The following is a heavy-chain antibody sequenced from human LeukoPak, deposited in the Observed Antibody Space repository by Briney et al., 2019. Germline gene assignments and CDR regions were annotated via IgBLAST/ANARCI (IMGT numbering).Heavy chain of an antibody. CDR1: GFTFSRSW. CDR3: ASSGWYSTPNWFDP. Sequence: GGSLRLSCAASGFTFSRSWMHWVRQAPGKGLEWVASIKEDGSEKYYVDSVKGRFTISRDNAKNSLYLQMNSLRAEDTAMYCCASSGWYSTPNWFDPWGQGTLVIVSS. CDR2: IKEDGSEK. V-gene: IGHV3-7*01. J-gene: IGHJ5*02. D-gene: IGHD6-19*01.